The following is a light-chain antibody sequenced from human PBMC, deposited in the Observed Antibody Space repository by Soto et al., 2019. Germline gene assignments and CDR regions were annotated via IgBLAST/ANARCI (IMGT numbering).Light chain of an antibody. Sequence: DIQLTQSPSTLSASVGDRVTITCRANQAINTYLHWYQHKSGKVPKLIISRASSLRSGVPSSFTGGGSGTDFTLTISGLQPEDFATYYCQQSYISPPTFGPGTTVEI. CDR2: RAS. J-gene: IGKJ1*01. CDR1: QAINTY. CDR3: QQSYISPPT. V-gene: IGKV1-39*01.